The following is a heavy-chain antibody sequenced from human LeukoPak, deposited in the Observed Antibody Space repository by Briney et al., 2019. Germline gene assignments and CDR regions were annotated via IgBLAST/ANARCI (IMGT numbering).Heavy chain of an antibody. J-gene: IGHJ3*02. CDR1: GFTFSTYW. D-gene: IGHD2-21*02. CDR3: ARGNIVVVTAIPFDAFDI. Sequence: PGGSLRLSCAASGFTFSTYWMSWVRQAPGKGLEWVANIKQDGSSKYHVDSVRGRFTISRDNAKNSLYLQMNSLRAEDTAVYYCARGNIVVVTAIPFDAFDIWGQGTMVTVSS. CDR2: IKQDGSSK. V-gene: IGHV3-7*03.